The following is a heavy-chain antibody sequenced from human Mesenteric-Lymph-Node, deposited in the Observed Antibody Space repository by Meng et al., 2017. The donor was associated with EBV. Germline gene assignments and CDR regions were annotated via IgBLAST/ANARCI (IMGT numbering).Heavy chain of an antibody. CDR1: GFTFTDYY. J-gene: IGHJ4*02. CDR3: ARDWGSYGPSDY. D-gene: IGHD5-18*01. CDR2: ISGSGSTI. V-gene: IGHV3-11*01. Sequence: QVQLVGSGGGLVKPGGSLRLSCAASGFTFTDYYMSWIRLAPGKGLEWVSYISGSGSTIYYADSVKGRFTISRDNAKNSLYLQMNSLRADDTAMYYCARDWGSYGPSDYWGQGTLVTVSS.